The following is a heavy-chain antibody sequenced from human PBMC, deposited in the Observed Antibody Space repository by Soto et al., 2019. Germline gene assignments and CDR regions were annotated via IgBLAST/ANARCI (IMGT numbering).Heavy chain of an antibody. CDR1: GYKFSTYW. D-gene: IGHD3-10*01. CDR2: IYPVDSDT. CDR3: ARLSRDYGSGSYYSYGMDV. Sequence: GESLKISCHGGGYKFSTYWISWVRQMPWKGLEWMGIIYPVDSDTTYSPSFQGQVTISADKSNSTAYLQWSSLKASDSATYYCARLSRDYGSGSYYSYGMDVWGQGTTVTVSS. V-gene: IGHV5-51*01. J-gene: IGHJ6*02.